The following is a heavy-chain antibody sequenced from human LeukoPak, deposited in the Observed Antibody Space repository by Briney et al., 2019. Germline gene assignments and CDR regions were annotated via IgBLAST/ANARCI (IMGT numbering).Heavy chain of an antibody. Sequence: AGGSLRLSCAASGFTFSSYAMHWVRQAPGKGLEWVAVISYDGSNKYYADSVKGRFTISRDNAKNSLYLQMNSLRAEDTAVYYCARDVAQAFDIWGQGTMVTVSS. CDR1: GFTFSSYA. CDR3: ARDVAQAFDI. V-gene: IGHV3-30-3*01. J-gene: IGHJ3*02. CDR2: ISYDGSNK.